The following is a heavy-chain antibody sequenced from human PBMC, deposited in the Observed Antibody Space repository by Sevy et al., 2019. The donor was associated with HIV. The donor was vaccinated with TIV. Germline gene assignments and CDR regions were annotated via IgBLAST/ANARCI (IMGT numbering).Heavy chain of an antibody. CDR2: IYSGGST. J-gene: IGHJ6*02. V-gene: IGHV3-53*01. D-gene: IGHD1-26*01. CDR3: ARESGSYYYYGMDV. Sequence: GGPLRLSCAASGFTVSSNYMSWVRQAPGKGLEWVSVIYSGGSTYYADSVKGRFTISRDNSKNTLYLQMNSLRAEDTAVYYCARESGSYYYYGMDVWGQGTTVTVSS. CDR1: GFTVSSNY.